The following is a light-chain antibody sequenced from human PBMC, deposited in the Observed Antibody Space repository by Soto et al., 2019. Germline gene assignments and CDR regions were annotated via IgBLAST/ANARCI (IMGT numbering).Light chain of an antibody. CDR1: QSLLDTSNNKNY. CDR3: HQYYSALYT. V-gene: IGKV4-1*01. Sequence: EIVMTQSPATLSVSLGERAAINCKSSQSLLDTSNNKNYVAWYQQKPGQPPKLLIYWASARQSGVPDRFSGGGSGTDFILTISNLQAEDVAVYYCHQYYSALYTFGQGTKLEI. J-gene: IGKJ2*01. CDR2: WAS.